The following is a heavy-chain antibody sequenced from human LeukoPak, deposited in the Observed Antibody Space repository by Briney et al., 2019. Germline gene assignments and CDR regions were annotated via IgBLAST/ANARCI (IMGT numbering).Heavy chain of an antibody. CDR2: ISYDGSNK. V-gene: IGHV3-30*03. CDR1: GFTFSNYG. J-gene: IGHJ4*02. Sequence: GGSLRLSCAASGFTFSNYGMHWVRQAPGKGLEWVAVISYDGSNKYYADSVKGRFAISRDNSKNTLYLQMNSLRADDTATYYCARGFNYAFDYWGQGTLVTVSS. D-gene: IGHD2-2*01. CDR3: ARGFNYAFDY.